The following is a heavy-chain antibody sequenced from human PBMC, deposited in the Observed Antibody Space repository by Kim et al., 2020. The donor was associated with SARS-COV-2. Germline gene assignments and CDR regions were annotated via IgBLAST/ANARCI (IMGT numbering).Heavy chain of an antibody. D-gene: IGHD5-12*01. V-gene: IGHV3-74*01. CDR2: INSVGGST. CDR3: AIVKGVYVRGNNYYGMDV. J-gene: IGHJ6*02. CDR1: GFTFSNYW. Sequence: GSLRLSCAASGFTFSNYWMHWVRQAPGKRLVWVSRINSVGGSTSYADSVKGRFTISRDKAKNTLYLQMNSLRAEDTAVYYCAIVKGVYVRGNNYYGMDVWSQGTTFTYSS.